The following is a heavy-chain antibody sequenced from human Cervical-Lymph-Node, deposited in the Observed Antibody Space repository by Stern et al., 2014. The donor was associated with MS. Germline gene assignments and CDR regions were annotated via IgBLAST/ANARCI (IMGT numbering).Heavy chain of an antibody. V-gene: IGHV1-46*01. CDR3: AGEADA. J-gene: IGHJ4*02. D-gene: IGHD6-6*01. CDR1: GYTFTNQR. Sequence: VQLAQSGAEVKTPGASVKGSCKASGYTFTNQRIHWVRQAPGQGLEWMGIINPSDGRTIYAQKIQGRVTMTRDTSTTTFYMELSSLRSEDTAVYYCAGEADAWGQGTLVTVSS. CDR2: INPSDGRT.